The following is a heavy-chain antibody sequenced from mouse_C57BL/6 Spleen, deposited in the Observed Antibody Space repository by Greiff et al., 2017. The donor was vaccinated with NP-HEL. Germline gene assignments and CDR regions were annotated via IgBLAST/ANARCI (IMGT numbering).Heavy chain of an antibody. J-gene: IGHJ2*01. V-gene: IGHV1-81*01. CDR3: ARWRDDYLFDY. CDR2: IYPRSGNT. Sequence: VKLQQSGAELVRPGASVKLSCKASGYTFTSYGISWVKQRTGQGLEWIGEIYPRSGNTYYNEKFKGKATLTADKSSSTAYMELRSLTSEDSAVYFCARWRDDYLFDYWGQGTTLTVSS. CDR1: GYTFTSYG. D-gene: IGHD2-4*01.